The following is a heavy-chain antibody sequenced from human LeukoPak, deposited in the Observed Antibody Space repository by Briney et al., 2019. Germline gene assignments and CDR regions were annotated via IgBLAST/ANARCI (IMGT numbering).Heavy chain of an antibody. V-gene: IGHV4-61*02. D-gene: IGHD3-10*01. CDR1: GGSISSGSYY. Sequence: SETLSLTCTVSGGSISSGSYYWSWIRQPAGKGLKWIGRIYTSGSTNYNPSLKSRVTISVDTSKNQFSLKLSSVTAADTAVYYCAREGGPMVRGEDYFDYWGQGTLVTVSS. CDR2: IYTSGST. J-gene: IGHJ4*02. CDR3: AREGGPMVRGEDYFDY.